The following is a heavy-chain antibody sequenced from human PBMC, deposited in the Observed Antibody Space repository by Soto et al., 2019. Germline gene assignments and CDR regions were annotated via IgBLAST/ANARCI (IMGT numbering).Heavy chain of an antibody. V-gene: IGHV4-59*08. CDR3: ARLGGSYAVTHFDY. D-gene: IGHD1-26*01. CDR1: GGSIYHYY. Sequence: QVQLQESGPGLVRPSETLSLTCTVSGGSIYHYYWTWIRQPPGKGLEWMGYIYYSGTTTNYNPSLKSRLTSSLDTSKNQFSLKLSSVTAADTAVYYCARLGGSYAVTHFDYWGQGTLVTVSS. CDR2: IYYSGTTT. J-gene: IGHJ4*02.